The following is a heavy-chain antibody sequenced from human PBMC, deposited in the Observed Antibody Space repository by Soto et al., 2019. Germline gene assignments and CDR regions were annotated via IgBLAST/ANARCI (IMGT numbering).Heavy chain of an antibody. CDR3: ARLGLGSSSWYNWFDP. Sequence: EVQLVQSGAEVKKPGESLKISCKGSGYSFTSYWIGWVRQMPGKGLEWMGIIYPGDSDTRYSPSFQGQVTISADKSISTAYRQWSSLKASDTAMYYCARLGLGSSSWYNWFDPWGQGTLVTVSS. J-gene: IGHJ5*02. CDR2: IYPGDSDT. CDR1: GYSFTSYW. V-gene: IGHV5-51*01. D-gene: IGHD6-13*01.